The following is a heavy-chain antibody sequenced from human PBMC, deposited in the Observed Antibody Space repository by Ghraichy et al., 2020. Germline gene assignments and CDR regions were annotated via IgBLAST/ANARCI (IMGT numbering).Heavy chain of an antibody. J-gene: IGHJ4*02. CDR2: INNDARER. CDR3: ARSGQPGSVDY. CDR1: GFIFRNFW. Sequence: GSLRRSCAASGFIFRNFWMSWVRQAPGKGLEWVANINNDARERYYVDSVEGRFTISRENAKDALYLQMNSLTVEDTAVYYCARSGQPGSVDYWGQGTRVTVS. D-gene: IGHD2-15*01. V-gene: IGHV3-7*03.